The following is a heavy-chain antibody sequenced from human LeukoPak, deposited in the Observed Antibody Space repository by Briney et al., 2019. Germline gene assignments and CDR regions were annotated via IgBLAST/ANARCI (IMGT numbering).Heavy chain of an antibody. V-gene: IGHV3-30*02. CDR1: GSTFGSYG. D-gene: IGHD3-22*01. J-gene: IGHJ5*02. CDR2: IRYDGSNK. CDR3: ARDLGQYYDTSDNWFDP. Sequence: GGSLRLSCAASGSTFGSYGMHWVRQAPGKGLEWVAFIRYDGSNKYYADSVKGRFTISRDNAKNTLNLQMNSLRAEDTAVYYCARDLGQYYDTSDNWFDPWGQGTLVTVSS.